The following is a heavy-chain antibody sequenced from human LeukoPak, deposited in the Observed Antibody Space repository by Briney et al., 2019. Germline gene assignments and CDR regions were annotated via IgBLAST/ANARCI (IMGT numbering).Heavy chain of an antibody. Sequence: PSETLSLTCTVSGGSISPHYWTWIRQTPGKGLEWIGYIFHSGLTNYNSALRSRVTLSVDTARNQLSLKLTSVTAADTAVNYCTREVSTVTFDYWGQGTLVTVSS. CDR1: GGSISPHY. CDR2: IFHSGLT. V-gene: IGHV4-59*11. D-gene: IGHD4-17*01. J-gene: IGHJ4*02. CDR3: TREVSTVTFDY.